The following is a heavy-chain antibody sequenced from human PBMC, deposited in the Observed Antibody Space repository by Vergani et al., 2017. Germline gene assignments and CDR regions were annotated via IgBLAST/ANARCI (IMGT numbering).Heavy chain of an antibody. Sequence: QVQLVQSGSELKKPGASVKVSCKASGYTFTSYAMNWVRQAPGQGLEWMGWINTNTGNPTYAQGFTGRFVCSLDTSVSTAYLQISSLKAEDTAVYYCARDPYYDFWSGYYGGYYYYYGMDVWGQGTTVTVSS. D-gene: IGHD3-3*01. CDR3: ARDPYYDFWSGYYGGYYYYYGMDV. J-gene: IGHJ6*02. CDR2: INTNTGNP. V-gene: IGHV7-4-1*02. CDR1: GYTFTSYA.